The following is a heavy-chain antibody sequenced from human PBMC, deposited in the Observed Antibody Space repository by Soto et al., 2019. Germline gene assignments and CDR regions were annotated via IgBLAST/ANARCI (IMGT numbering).Heavy chain of an antibody. Sequence: QVQLVQSGAEVKKPGASVKVSCKASGYTFTSYYITWVRQAPGQGLEWMGWISAYNSNTNYAQKLQGRVTMTTDTSTSTAYMELRRLISADTAVYHCARDLPPLDYWGQGTLVTVSS. CDR2: ISAYNSNT. V-gene: IGHV1-18*01. J-gene: IGHJ4*02. CDR3: ARDLPPLDY. CDR1: GYTFTSYY.